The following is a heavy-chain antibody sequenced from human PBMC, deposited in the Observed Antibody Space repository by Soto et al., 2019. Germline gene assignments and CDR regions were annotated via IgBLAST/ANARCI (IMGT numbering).Heavy chain of an antibody. CDR1: GDSISNLDYF. CDR3: ARGRYCLTGRCFPNWFDS. Sequence: SETLSLTCSVSGDSISNLDYFWAWIRQPPGQALEYIGYIYKSATTYYDPSFESRVAISVDTSKSQFSLNVTSVTAADTAVYFCARGRYCLTGRCFPNWFDSWGQGALVTVSS. V-gene: IGHV4-30-4*01. D-gene: IGHD7-27*01. J-gene: IGHJ5*01. CDR2: IYKSATT.